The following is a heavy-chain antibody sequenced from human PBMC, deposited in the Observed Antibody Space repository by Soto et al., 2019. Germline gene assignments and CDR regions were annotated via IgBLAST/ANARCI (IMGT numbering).Heavy chain of an antibody. V-gene: IGHV1-69*13. CDR3: AHYGDYSFDY. D-gene: IGHD4-17*01. CDR2: IIPIFGTA. Sequence: RASVKVSCKASGGTFSSYAISWVRQAPGQGLEWMGGIIPIFGTANYAQKFQGRVTITADESTSTAYMELSSLRSEYTAVYYCAHYGDYSFDYWGQGTLVTVSS. CDR1: GGTFSSYA. J-gene: IGHJ4*02.